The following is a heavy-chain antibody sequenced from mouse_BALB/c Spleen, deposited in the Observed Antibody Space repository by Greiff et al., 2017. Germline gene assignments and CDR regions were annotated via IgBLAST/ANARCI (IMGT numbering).Heavy chain of an antibody. CDR1: GYTFTSYY. D-gene: IGHD4-1*01. CDR3: TRETGTYYYAMDY. J-gene: IGHJ4*01. V-gene: IGHV1S81*02. CDR2: INPSNGGT. Sequence: VQLHQSGAELVKPGASVKLSCKASGYTFTSYYMYWVKQRPGQGLEWIGEINPSNGGTNFNEKFKSKATLTVDKSSSTAYMQLSSLTSEDSAVYYCTRETGTYYYAMDYWGQGTSVTVSS.